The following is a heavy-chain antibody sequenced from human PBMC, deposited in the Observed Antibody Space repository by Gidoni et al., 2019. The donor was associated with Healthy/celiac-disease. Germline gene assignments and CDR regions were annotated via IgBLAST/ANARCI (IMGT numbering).Heavy chain of an antibody. D-gene: IGHD1-7*01. Sequence: QLQLQESGPGLVKPSETLSLTCTVSGGSISSSSYYWGWIRQPPGKGLEWIGSIYYSGSTYYNPSLKSRVTISVDTSKNQFSLKLSSVTAADTAVYYCARRTTRLYWYFDLWGRGTLVTVSS. CDR3: ARRTTRLYWYFDL. CDR1: GGSISSSSYY. J-gene: IGHJ2*01. CDR2: IYYSGST. V-gene: IGHV4-39*01.